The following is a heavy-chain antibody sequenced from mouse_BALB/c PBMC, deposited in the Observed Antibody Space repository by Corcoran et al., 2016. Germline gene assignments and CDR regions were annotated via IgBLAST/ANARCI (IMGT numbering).Heavy chain of an antibody. J-gene: IGHJ2*01. D-gene: IGHD2-1*01. CDR3: GRSREGNYVVY. CDR2: IDPANGST. V-gene: IGHV14-3*02. CDR1: GFNIKDTY. Sequence: EVQLQQSGAELVKPGASVKLSCTASGFNIKDTYMHWVKQRPEQGLEWIGRIDPANGSTKYDPKFQGKATMTADTSSNTGYLKLSSLTSEATAVYYCGRSREGNYVVYGGQGTTLTVSS.